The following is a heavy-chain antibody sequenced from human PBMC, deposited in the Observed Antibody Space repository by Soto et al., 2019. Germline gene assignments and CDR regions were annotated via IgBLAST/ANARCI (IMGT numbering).Heavy chain of an antibody. D-gene: IGHD5-12*01. Sequence: QVQLVESGGGVVQPGRSLRLSCAASGFTFSSYGMHWVRQAPGKGLEWVAVLWFDGSNKYYADSVKGRFTISRDNSKNTLYLQMNSLRAEDTAVYYCARERGDRGYEAPRYYDGMDVW. CDR3: ARERGDRGYEAPRYYDGMDV. CDR1: GFTFSSYG. CDR2: LWFDGSNK. V-gene: IGHV3-33*01. J-gene: IGHJ6*01.